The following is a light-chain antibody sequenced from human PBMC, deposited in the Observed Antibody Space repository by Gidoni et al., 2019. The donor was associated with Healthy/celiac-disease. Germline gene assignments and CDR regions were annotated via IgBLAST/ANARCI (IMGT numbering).Light chain of an antibody. Sequence: ELMQFPGTLSLSPGESATLSCRASQSVSSSYLAWYQQKPGQAPRLLIYGASSRTTGIPNRFSGSGSGKDFTLTISRLEAEDFAVYCCQQYSSSRTFGQGTKVEIK. J-gene: IGKJ1*01. CDR3: QQYSSSRT. CDR1: QSVSSSY. CDR2: GAS. V-gene: IGKV3-20*01.